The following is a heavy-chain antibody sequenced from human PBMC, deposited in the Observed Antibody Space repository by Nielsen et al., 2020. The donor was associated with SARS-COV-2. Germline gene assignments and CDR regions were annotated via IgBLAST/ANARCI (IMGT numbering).Heavy chain of an antibody. D-gene: IGHD6-19*01. V-gene: IGHV4-59*01. CDR1: GGSISSYY. CDR3: ARTYSSGWSHYFDY. Sequence: SETLSLTCTVSGGSISSYYWSWIRQPPGKGLEWIRYIYYSGSTNYNPSLKSRVTISVDTSKNQFSLKLSSVTAADTAVYYCARTYSSGWSHYFDYWGQGTLVTVSS. J-gene: IGHJ4*02. CDR2: IYYSGST.